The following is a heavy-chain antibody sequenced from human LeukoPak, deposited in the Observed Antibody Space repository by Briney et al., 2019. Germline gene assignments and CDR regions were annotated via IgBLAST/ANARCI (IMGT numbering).Heavy chain of an antibody. CDR2: ISAYNGHT. V-gene: IGHV1-18*01. CDR1: DYTFIDYG. CDR3: ARAPTHLYGDFDY. D-gene: IGHD7-27*01. Sequence: GASVKVSCKASDYTFIDYGITWVRQAPGQGFEWMGWISAYNGHTNYAQNFQGRVTMTTDTSTSTAYMELRSLRSEDTAVYYCARAPTHLYGDFDYWGQGTLVTVSS. J-gene: IGHJ4*02.